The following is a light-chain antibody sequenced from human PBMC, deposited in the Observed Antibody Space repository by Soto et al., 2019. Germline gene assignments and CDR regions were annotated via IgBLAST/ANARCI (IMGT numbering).Light chain of an antibody. CDR2: GGS. J-gene: IGKJ1*01. CDR1: QSISSY. CDR3: QQRSNWPLWT. V-gene: IGKV3-11*01. Sequence: VLTQSPATLSLSPGERATLSCRASQSISSYLGWYQQRPGQAPRLLIYGGSNRATGIPARFSGSGSGTDFTLPISSLEPEDFAVYYCQQRSNWPLWTFGQGTKVEIK.